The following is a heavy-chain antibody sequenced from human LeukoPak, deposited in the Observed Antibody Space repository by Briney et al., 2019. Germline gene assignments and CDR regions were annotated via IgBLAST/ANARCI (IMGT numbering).Heavy chain of an antibody. CDR2: IRYDGSYK. CDR1: GLSFSSYG. CDR3: AKDKFSPFDY. J-gene: IGHJ4*02. V-gene: IGHV3-30*02. Sequence: SGGSLRLSCAASGLSFSSYGFHWVRQAPGKGLEWVAFIRYDGSYKYYADSVKGRFTISRDNSKNTLYLQMNSLRAEDTAVYYCAKDKFSPFDYWGQGTLVTVSS.